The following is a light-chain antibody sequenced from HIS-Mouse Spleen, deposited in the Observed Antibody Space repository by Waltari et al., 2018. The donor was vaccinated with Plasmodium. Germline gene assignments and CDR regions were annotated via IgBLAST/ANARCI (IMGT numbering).Light chain of an antibody. V-gene: IGKV3-11*01. CDR2: DAS. Sequence: EIVLTQSPATLSLPPGERATLSCRASQSVSSYLAWYQQNPGQAPRLLIYDASNRATGIPARFSGSGSGTDFTLTISSLEPEDFAVYYCQQRSNWPPYTFGQGTKLEIK. CDR1: QSVSSY. CDR3: QQRSNWPPYT. J-gene: IGKJ2*01.